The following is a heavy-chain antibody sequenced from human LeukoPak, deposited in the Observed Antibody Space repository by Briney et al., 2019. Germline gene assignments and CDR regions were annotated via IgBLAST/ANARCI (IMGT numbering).Heavy chain of an antibody. J-gene: IGHJ2*01. D-gene: IGHD3-3*01. V-gene: IGHV3-7*01. CDR3: ARGPSLWSGYYRVPNWYFDL. CDR2: IKQDGSEK. CDR1: GGSFSGYY. Sequence: PSETLSLTCAVYGGSFSGYYWSWVRQAPGKGLEWVANIKQDGSEKYYVDSVKGRFTISRDNAKNSLYLQMNSLRAEDTAVYYCARGPSLWSGYYRVPNWYFDLWGRGTLVTVSS.